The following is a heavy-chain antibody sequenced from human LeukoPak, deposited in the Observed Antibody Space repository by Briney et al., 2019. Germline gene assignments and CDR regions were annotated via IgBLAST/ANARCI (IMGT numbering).Heavy chain of an antibody. CDR2: INHSGST. CDR3: ARHIKGPYYSYGLFTHYNWFDP. D-gene: IGHD5-18*01. CDR1: GGSFSGYY. Sequence: SETLSLTCAVYGGSFSGYYWSWIRQPPGKGLEWIGEINHSGSTNYNPSLKSRVTISVDTSKNQFSLKLSSVTAADTAVYYCARHIKGPYYSYGLFTHYNWFDPWGQGTLVTVSS. J-gene: IGHJ5*02. V-gene: IGHV4-34*01.